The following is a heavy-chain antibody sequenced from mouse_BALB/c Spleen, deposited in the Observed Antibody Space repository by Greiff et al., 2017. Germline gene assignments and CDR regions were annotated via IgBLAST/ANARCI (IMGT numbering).Heavy chain of an antibody. V-gene: IGHV1S22*01. D-gene: IGHD4-1*01. CDR3: TRGTGRAMDY. CDR2: IYPGSGST. J-gene: IGHJ4*01. Sequence: LKQPGSELVRPGASVKLSCKASGYTFTSYWMHWVKQRPGQGLEWIGNIYPGSGSTNYDEKFKSKATLTVDTSSSTAYMQLSSLTSEDSAVYYCTRGTGRAMDYWGQGTSVTVSS. CDR1: GYTFTSYW.